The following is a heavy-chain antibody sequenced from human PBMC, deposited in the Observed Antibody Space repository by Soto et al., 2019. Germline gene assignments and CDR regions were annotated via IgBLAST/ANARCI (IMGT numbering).Heavy chain of an antibody. CDR1: GFTFSSYA. CDR3: AKDLTQIAVAGTGGFAP. CDR2: ISGSGGST. J-gene: IGHJ5*02. V-gene: IGHV3-23*01. Sequence: GGSLRLSCAASGFTFSSYAMSWVRQAPGKGLEWVSAISGSGGSTYYADSVKGRFTISRDNSKNTLYLQMNSLRAEDTAVYYCAKDLTQIAVAGTGGFAPWGQGTLVTVSS. D-gene: IGHD6-19*01.